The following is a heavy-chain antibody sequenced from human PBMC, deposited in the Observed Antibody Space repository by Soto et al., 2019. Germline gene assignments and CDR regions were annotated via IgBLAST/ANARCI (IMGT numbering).Heavy chain of an antibody. V-gene: IGHV3-30-3*01. J-gene: IGHJ3*02. CDR3: ARDKAASARAFDI. CDR1: GFTFSSYT. Sequence: QVQLVESGGGVVQPGRSLRLSCAASGFTFSSYTMHWVRQAPGKGLEWVAVISYDGSNKYYAGSVKGRFTISRDNSNNTLYLQMNSLRTEDTAVYYCARDKAASARAFDIWGQGTMVTVSS. CDR2: ISYDGSNK. D-gene: IGHD6-13*01.